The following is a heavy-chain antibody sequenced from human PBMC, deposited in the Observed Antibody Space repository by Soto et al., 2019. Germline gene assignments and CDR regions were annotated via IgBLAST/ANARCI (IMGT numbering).Heavy chain of an antibody. V-gene: IGHV5-51*01. Sequence: PGESLKISCKGSGYSFTSYWIGWVRQMPGKGLEWMGIIYPGDSDTRYSPSFQGQVTISADKSISTAYLQWSSLKASDTAMYYCARHVMSVVVPADVPYYYYYYGMDVWGQGTTVTVSS. CDR2: IYPGDSDT. CDR1: GYSFTSYW. D-gene: IGHD2-2*01. CDR3: ARHVMSVVVPADVPYYYYYYGMDV. J-gene: IGHJ6*02.